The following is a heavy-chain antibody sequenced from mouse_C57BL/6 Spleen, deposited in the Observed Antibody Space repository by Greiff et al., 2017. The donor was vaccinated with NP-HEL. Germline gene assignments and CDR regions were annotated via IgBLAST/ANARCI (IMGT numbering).Heavy chain of an antibody. CDR1: GYTFTSYT. J-gene: IGHJ3*01. CDR3: ASWGFAY. V-gene: IGHV1-4*01. CDR2: INPSSGYT. Sequence: QVQLQQSGAELARPGASVKMSCKASGYTFTSYTMHWVKQRPGQGLEWIGYINPSSGYTKYNQKFKDKATLTADKSASTSSMQLSSLTSEDSAVYYCASWGFAYWGQGTLVTVSA.